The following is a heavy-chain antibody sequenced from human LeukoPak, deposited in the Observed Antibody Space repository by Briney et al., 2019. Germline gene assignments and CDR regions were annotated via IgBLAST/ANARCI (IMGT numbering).Heavy chain of an antibody. V-gene: IGHV4-59*01. J-gene: IGHJ4*02. D-gene: IGHD3-22*01. CDR1: GGSIGSYY. CDR2: IYCSGST. Sequence: SETLSLTCTVSGGSIGSYYWSWIRQPPGKGLEWIGYIYCSGSTNYNPSLKSRVTISVDTSKNQFSLKLSSVTAADTAVYYCARSAYYYDSSGYPFDYWGQGTLVTVSS. CDR3: ARSAYYYDSSGYPFDY.